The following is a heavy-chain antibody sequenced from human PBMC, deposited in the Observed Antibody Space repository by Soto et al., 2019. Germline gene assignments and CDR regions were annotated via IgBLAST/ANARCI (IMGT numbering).Heavy chain of an antibody. Sequence: GGSLRLSCAASGFTFSNYAMSWVRQAPGKGLEWVSGISGSGGSTYADSAKGRFTISRDNSKNTLYLQMNSLRAEDTALYYCAKGPHGGAISGWFDPWGQGTLVTVSS. CDR1: GFTFSNYA. CDR2: ISGSGGST. D-gene: IGHD2-21*01. V-gene: IGHV3-23*01. J-gene: IGHJ5*02. CDR3: AKGPHGGAISGWFDP.